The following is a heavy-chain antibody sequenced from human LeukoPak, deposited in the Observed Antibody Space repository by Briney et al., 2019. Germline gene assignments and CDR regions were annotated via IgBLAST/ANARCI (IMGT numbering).Heavy chain of an antibody. CDR1: GYTFTSYA. Sequence: ASVKVSCKASGYTFTSYATHWVRQAPGQRLEWMGWINAGNGNTKYSQKFQGRVTITRDTSASTANMELSSLRSEDTAVYYCARVNYDFWSGYYDYWGQGTLVTVSS. V-gene: IGHV1-3*01. CDR2: INAGNGNT. D-gene: IGHD3-3*01. J-gene: IGHJ4*02. CDR3: ARVNYDFWSGYYDY.